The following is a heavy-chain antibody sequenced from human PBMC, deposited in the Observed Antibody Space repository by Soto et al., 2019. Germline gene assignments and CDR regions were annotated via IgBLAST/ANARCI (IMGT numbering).Heavy chain of an antibody. CDR1: GYTFTGYY. CDR3: ARAPARYCSSTSCHWWFDP. CDR2: INPNSGGT. V-gene: IGHV1-2*04. D-gene: IGHD2-2*01. J-gene: IGHJ5*02. Sequence: ASVKVSCKASGYTFTGYYMHWVRQAPGQGLEWMGWINPNSGGTNYAQKFQGWVTMTRDTSISTAYMELSRLRSDDTAVYYCARAPARYCSSTSCHWWFDPWGQGTLVTVSS.